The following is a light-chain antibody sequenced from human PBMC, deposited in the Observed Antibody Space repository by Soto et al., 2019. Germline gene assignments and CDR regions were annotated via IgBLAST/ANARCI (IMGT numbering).Light chain of an antibody. CDR2: SND. CDR3: AAWDDGLNGVV. V-gene: IGLV1-44*01. Sequence: QPVLTQPPSASGTPGQRVTISCSEGSSNIGSNTVNWYQQLPGTAPKLLIYSNDQRPSGVPDRFSGSKSGTSGSLAISGLQSEDETDYYCAAWDDGLNGVVFGGGTKLTVL. J-gene: IGLJ2*01. CDR1: SSNIGSNT.